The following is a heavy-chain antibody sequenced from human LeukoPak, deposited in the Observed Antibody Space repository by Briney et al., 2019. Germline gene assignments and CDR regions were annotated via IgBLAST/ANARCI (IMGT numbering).Heavy chain of an antibody. V-gene: IGHV3-11*04. D-gene: IGHD1-7*01. CDR3: ARVMGNYASDY. Sequence: GGSLRLSCAASGFSFSDYYMSWIRQAPGKGLEWVSYISSSGDTMPYADSVKGRFTISRDNAKNSLYLQMSSLRAEDAAIYYCARVMGNYASDYWGQGALVTVSS. CDR2: ISSSGDTM. J-gene: IGHJ4*02. CDR1: GFSFSDYY.